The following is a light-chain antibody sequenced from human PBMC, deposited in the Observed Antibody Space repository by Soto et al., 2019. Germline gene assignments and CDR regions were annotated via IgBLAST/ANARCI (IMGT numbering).Light chain of an antibody. CDR3: SSYTRSSTRV. V-gene: IGLV2-14*01. CDR1: SSDIGGYSY. J-gene: IGLJ1*01. Sequence: QSALTQPASVSGSPGRSITISCTGTSSDIGGYSYVSWYQQHPGKAPKLMIYEVSNRPSGVSNRFSGSKSGNTASLTISGLQAEHEADYYCSSYTRSSTRVFGTGTKLTVL. CDR2: EVS.